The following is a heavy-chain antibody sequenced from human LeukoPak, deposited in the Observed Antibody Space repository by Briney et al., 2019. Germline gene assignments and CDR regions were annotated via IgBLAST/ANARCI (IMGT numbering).Heavy chain of an antibody. CDR2: IKRDGSEK. J-gene: IGHJ6*02. V-gene: IGHV3-7*04. Sequence: GGSLRLSCAASGFTFSSYWMSWVRQAPGKGLEWVANIKRDGSEKYYVDSVKGRFTISRDNAKNSLYLQMNSLRAEDTAVYYCARENCGGDCYPGYYYYGMDVWGQGTTVTVSS. CDR3: ARENCGGDCYPGYYYYGMDV. CDR1: GFTFSSYW. D-gene: IGHD2-21*02.